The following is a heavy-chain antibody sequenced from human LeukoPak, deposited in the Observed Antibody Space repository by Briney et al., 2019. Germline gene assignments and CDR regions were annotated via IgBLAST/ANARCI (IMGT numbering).Heavy chain of an antibody. D-gene: IGHD5-12*01. Sequence: SCMAWVRQPPGRGLEWISYISADAATVKYADSVEGRFTVSRDNTQNSIYLEMSSLRVDDTAVYYCARMYSSGYYGDYFDYWGQGNLVSVSS. V-gene: IGHV3-11*04. J-gene: IGHJ4*02. CDR2: ISADAATV. CDR1: SC. CDR3: ARMYSSGYYGDYFDY.